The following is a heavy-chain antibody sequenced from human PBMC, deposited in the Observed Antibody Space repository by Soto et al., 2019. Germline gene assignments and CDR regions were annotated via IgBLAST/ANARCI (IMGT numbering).Heavy chain of an antibody. Sequence: PPETPSLTCTVSGGYISSSSYYWGWIRQPPGKGLEWIGSIYYSGSTYYNPSLKSRVTISVDTSKNQFSLKLSSVTAADTAVYYCARYRFGDRIGWFDPWGQGTLVTVSS. V-gene: IGHV4-39*01. D-gene: IGHD3-10*01. CDR3: ARYRFGDRIGWFDP. CDR1: GGYISSSSYY. CDR2: IYYSGST. J-gene: IGHJ5*02.